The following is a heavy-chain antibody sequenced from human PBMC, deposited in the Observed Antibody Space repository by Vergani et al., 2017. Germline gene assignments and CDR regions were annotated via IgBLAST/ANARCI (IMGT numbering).Heavy chain of an antibody. CDR3: ARALGYCSSTSCYHIRYFDY. J-gene: IGHJ4*02. CDR1: GGSISSYY. D-gene: IGHD2-2*01. Sequence: QVQLQESGPGLVKPSETLSLTCTVSGGSISSYYWSWIRQPPGKGLEWIGYIYYSGSTNYNPSLKSRVTISVDTSKNQFSLKLSSVTAADTAVYYCARALGYCSSTSCYHIRYFDYWGQGTLVTVSS. V-gene: IGHV4-59*12. CDR2: IYYSGST.